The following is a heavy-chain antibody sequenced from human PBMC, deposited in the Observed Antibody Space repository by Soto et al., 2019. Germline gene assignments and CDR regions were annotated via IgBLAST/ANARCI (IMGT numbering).Heavy chain of an antibody. Sequence: PSETLSLTCTVSGGSISSGDYYWSWIRQPPGKGLEWIGYIYYSGSTYYNPSLKSRVTISVDTSKNQFSLKLSSVTAADTAVYYCARHSLPLSTYYDFWSGYSNNWFDPWGQGTLVTVSS. CDR1: GGSISSGDYY. V-gene: IGHV4-30-4*01. CDR3: ARHSLPLSTYYDFWSGYSNNWFDP. J-gene: IGHJ5*02. D-gene: IGHD3-3*01. CDR2: IYYSGST.